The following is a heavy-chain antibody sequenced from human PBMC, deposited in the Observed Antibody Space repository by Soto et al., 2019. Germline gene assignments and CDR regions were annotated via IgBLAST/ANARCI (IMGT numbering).Heavy chain of an antibody. V-gene: IGHV5-10-1*01. CDR1: GYSLTTYW. D-gene: IGHD2-2*02. CDR3: VRYCSRTSCYKYYGMDV. J-gene: IGHJ6*02. CDR2: IDPSGSYT. Sequence: GESLKISCRWAGYSLTTYWINWVPQRPWKGLEWMGNIDPSGSYTNYSPSFQGHVTISADKSISTAYLQWSSLKASDTAMYYCVRYCSRTSCYKYYGMDVWGQGTTVTVSS.